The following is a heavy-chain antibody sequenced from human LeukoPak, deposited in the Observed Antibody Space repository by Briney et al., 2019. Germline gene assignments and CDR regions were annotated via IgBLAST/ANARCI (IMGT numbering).Heavy chain of an antibody. CDR1: GGSISSYY. CDR2: INHSGST. CDR3: ARGSGRYYYYGMDV. Sequence: KTSETLSLTCTVSGGSISSYYWSWIRQPPGKGLEWIGEINHSGSTNYNPSLKSRVTISVDTSKNQFSLKLSSVTAADTAVYYCARGSGRYYYYGMDVWGQGTTVTVSS. J-gene: IGHJ6*02. D-gene: IGHD1-14*01. V-gene: IGHV4-34*01.